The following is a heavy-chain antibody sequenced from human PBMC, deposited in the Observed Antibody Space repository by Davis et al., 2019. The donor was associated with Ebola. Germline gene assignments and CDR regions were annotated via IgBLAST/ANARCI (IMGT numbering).Heavy chain of an antibody. J-gene: IGHJ6*02. V-gene: IGHV1-69*06. Sequence: SVKVSCKASGATFSSYAISWVRQAPGQGLEWMGGIIPIFGTANYAQKFQGRVTITADKSTSTAYMELSSLRSEDTAVYYCARSVVHDFWSGYYILYYYGMDAWGQGTTVTVSS. CDR3: ARSVVHDFWSGYYILYYYGMDA. D-gene: IGHD3-3*01. CDR2: IIPIFGTA. CDR1: GATFSSYA.